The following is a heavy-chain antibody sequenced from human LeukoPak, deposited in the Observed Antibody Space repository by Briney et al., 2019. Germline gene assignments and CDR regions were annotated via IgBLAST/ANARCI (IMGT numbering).Heavy chain of an antibody. J-gene: IGHJ4*02. D-gene: IGHD3-9*01. CDR3: VTNFDPDVD. CDR1: GFTFSTYW. Sequence: PGGSLRLSCAASGFTFSTYWMTWVRQAPGKGLEWVANIKPDGSEKNYVDSVKGRFTISRDNAKNSLYLQMNSLRADDTAVYYCVTNFDPDVDWGQGTLVTVSS. CDR2: IKPDGSEK. V-gene: IGHV3-7*01.